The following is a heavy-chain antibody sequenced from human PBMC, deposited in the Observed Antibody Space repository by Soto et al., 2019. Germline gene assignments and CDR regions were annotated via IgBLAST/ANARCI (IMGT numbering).Heavy chain of an antibody. J-gene: IGHJ5*01. CDR3: TRALTGGCSCCSCYVGYNWFDP. D-gene: IGHD2-15*01. V-gene: IGHV3-49*03. Sequence: GGSLRLSCTASGFTFSDYAMSWFRQAPGKGLEWVGFIRSKASGGTTEYAASVKGRFTISRDDSKSIAYLQMHSLKTEDTAVYYCTRALTGGCSCCSCYVGYNWFDPLGQGTLVNGAS. CDR1: GFTFSDYA. CDR2: IRSKASGGTT.